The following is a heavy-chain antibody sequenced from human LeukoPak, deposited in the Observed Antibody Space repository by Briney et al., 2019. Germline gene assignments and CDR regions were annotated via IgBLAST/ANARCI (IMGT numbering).Heavy chain of an antibody. CDR1: GGSISSSSYY. CDR2: MYSSGST. Sequence: SETLSLTCTVSGGSISSSSYYWGWIPQPPGKALEWIGSMYSSGSTYYNPSLKSRVTISVDTSKNQFSLKLSSVTAADTAVYYCARSGSGYLRYYFDYWGQGTLVTVSS. V-gene: IGHV4-39*07. CDR3: ARSGSGYLRYYFDY. D-gene: IGHD5-12*01. J-gene: IGHJ4*02.